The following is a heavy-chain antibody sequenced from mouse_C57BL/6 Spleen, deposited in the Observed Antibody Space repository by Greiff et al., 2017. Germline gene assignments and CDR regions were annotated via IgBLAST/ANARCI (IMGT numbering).Heavy chain of an antibody. CDR2: IHPNSGST. Sequence: QVQLQQPGAELVKPGASVKLSCKASGYTFTSYWMHWVKQRPGQGLEWIGMIHPNSGSTNYNEKFKSKATLTVDKSSSTAYMQLSSLTSEDSAVYYCARSGIITTVVPSWAMDYWGQGTSVTVSS. J-gene: IGHJ4*01. D-gene: IGHD1-1*01. V-gene: IGHV1-64*01. CDR1: GYTFTSYW. CDR3: ARSGIITTVVPSWAMDY.